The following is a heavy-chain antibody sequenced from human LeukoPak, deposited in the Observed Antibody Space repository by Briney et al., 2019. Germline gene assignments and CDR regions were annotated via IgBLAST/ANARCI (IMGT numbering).Heavy chain of an antibody. CDR2: ISSTSSYI. Sequence: PGGSLLLSCAASGFTISSYMNWVRQAPGKGLEWVSSISSTSSYIYYADSVKGRFTISRDNAKNSLYLQMNSLRADDTAVYYCARGQSRYFDWYLGFFDYWGQGTRVTVSS. D-gene: IGHD3-9*01. CDR3: ARGQSRYFDWYLGFFDY. CDR1: GFTISSY. J-gene: IGHJ4*01. V-gene: IGHV3-21*01.